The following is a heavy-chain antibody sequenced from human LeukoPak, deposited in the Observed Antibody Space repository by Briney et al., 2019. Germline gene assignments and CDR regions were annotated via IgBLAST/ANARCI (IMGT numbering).Heavy chain of an antibody. J-gene: IGHJ5*02. D-gene: IGHD6-13*01. CDR1: GFTFSSYA. CDR3: AREIAAAAYNWFDP. CDR2: ISGSGGST. V-gene: IGHV3-23*01. Sequence: GGSLRLSCAASGFTFSSYAMSWVRQAPGKGLEWVSTISGSGGSTYYADFVKGRFTLSRDNSKNTLYLQMNSLRAEDTAVYYCAREIAAAAYNWFDPWGQGTLVTVSS.